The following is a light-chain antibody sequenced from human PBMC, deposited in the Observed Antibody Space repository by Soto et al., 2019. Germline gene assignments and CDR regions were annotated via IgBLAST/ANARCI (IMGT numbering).Light chain of an antibody. J-gene: IGKJ5*01. CDR3: QQYGSSPLT. CDR1: QSVSNDF. CDR2: GAS. Sequence: EIVLTQSPGILSLSPGERATLSCRASQSVSNDFLAWYQQKPGQAPRLLIYGASTRATDVPDRFSGSGPGTDFTLTISSLEPEDFATYYCQQYGSSPLTFGQGTRLEIK. V-gene: IGKV3-20*01.